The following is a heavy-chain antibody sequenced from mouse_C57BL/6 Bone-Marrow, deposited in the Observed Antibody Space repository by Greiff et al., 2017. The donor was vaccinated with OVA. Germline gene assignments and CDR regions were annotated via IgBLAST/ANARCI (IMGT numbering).Heavy chain of an antibody. CDR3: ARELGLAFAY. CDR2: INPSTGGT. J-gene: IGHJ3*01. Sequence: VQLQQSGPELVKPGASVKISCKASGYSFTGYYMNWVKQSPEKSLEWIGEINPSTGGTTYNQKFKAKATLTVDKSSSTAYMQLKSLTSEDSAVYYCARELGLAFAYWGQGTLVTVSA. V-gene: IGHV1-42*01. D-gene: IGHD4-1*01. CDR1: GYSFTGYY.